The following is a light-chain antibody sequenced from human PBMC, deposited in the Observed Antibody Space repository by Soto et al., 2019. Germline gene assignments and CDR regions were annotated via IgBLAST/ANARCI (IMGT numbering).Light chain of an antibody. CDR1: SSNIGSNT. CDR3: AAWDDSLNGAV. CDR2: SNN. Sequence: QAVVTQPPSASGTPGQRVTISCSGSSSNIGSNTVNWYQQLPGTAPKLLIYSNNQRPSGVPDRSSGSKSGTSASLAISGLQSEDEADYYCAAWDDSLNGAVFGGGTQLTVL. V-gene: IGLV1-44*01. J-gene: IGLJ7*01.